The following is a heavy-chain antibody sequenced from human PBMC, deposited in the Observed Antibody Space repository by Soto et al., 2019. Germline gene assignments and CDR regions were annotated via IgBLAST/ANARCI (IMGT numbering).Heavy chain of an antibody. V-gene: IGHV5-51*01. CDR2: IYPGDSDT. CDR1: GYSFTSYW. J-gene: IGHJ2*01. CDR3: ARRVVVTATVLYFDL. Sequence: LGESLKISCKGSGYSFTSYWIGWVRQMPGKGLEWMGIIYPGDSDTRYSPSFQGQVTISADKSISTAYLQWSSLKASDTAMYYCARRVVVTATVLYFDLWGRGTLVTVSS. D-gene: IGHD2-21*02.